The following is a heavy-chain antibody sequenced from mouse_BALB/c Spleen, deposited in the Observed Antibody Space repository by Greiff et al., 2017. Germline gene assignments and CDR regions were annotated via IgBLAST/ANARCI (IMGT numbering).Heavy chain of an antibody. Sequence: DVQLQESGAELVRPGALVKLSCKASGFNIKGYYMHWVKQRPEQGLEWIGWIDPENGNTIYDPKFQGKASITADTSSNTAYLQLSSLTSEDTAVYYCARWKTTARATFDYWGQGTTLTVSS. CDR3: ARWKTTARATFDY. V-gene: IGHV14-1*02. CDR1: GFNIKGYY. J-gene: IGHJ2*01. CDR2: IDPENGNT. D-gene: IGHD3-1*01.